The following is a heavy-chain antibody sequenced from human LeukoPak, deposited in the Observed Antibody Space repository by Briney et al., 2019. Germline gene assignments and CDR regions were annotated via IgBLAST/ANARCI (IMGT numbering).Heavy chain of an antibody. D-gene: IGHD1-26*01. Sequence: ASVKVSCKVFGYTLTELSMHWVRQAPGKGLEWMGGFDPEDGETIYAQKFQGRVTMTEDTSTDTAYMELSSLRSEDTAVYYCATVVGATGGLFDYWGQGTLVTVSS. CDR2: FDPEDGET. V-gene: IGHV1-24*01. J-gene: IGHJ4*02. CDR1: GYTLTELS. CDR3: ATVVGATGGLFDY.